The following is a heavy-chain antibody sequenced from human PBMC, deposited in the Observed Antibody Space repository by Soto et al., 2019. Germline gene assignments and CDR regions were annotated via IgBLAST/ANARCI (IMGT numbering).Heavy chain of an antibody. D-gene: IGHD3-22*01. V-gene: IGHV3-33*01. CDR1: VFTFSSYG. CDR2: RWYDGSNK. Sequence: QVQLVESGGGVVQPGRYLRLSCAASVFTFSSYGMHWVRQAPGKGLEWVAVRWYDGSNKYYADSVKGRFTISRNNSKNTLYLQMNSLRAEDTAVYYCARDVGGRKYYDSSGYFNGWCQGTLVSVSS. CDR3: ARDVGGRKYYDSSGYFNG. J-gene: IGHJ1*01.